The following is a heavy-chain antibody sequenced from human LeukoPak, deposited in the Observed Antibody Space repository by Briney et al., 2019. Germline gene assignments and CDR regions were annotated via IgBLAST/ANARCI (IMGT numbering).Heavy chain of an antibody. Sequence: ASVKVSCKVSGYTLTELSMHWVRQAPGKGLEWMGGFDPEDGETIYAQKFQGRVTMTEDTSTDTAYMELSSLRSEDTAVYYCATAGGGIYDYGDPNYYYYYGVDAWGQGTTVTVSS. D-gene: IGHD4-17*01. CDR3: ATAGGGIYDYGDPNYYYYYGVDA. J-gene: IGHJ6*02. CDR1: GYTLTELS. V-gene: IGHV1-24*01. CDR2: FDPEDGET.